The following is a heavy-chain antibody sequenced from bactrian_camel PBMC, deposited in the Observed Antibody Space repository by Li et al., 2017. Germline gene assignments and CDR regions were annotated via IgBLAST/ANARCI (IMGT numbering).Heavy chain of an antibody. J-gene: IGHJ4*01. CDR1: ISDYGRRC. CDR3: STTRERCRDGTAGERQVRDLFNY. D-gene: IGHD6*01. V-gene: IGHV3S55*01. Sequence: HVQLVESGGGSVQAGGTLTLSCAASISDYGRRCMAWFRQAPGKERERVAGFRAHAVTDYSDSVKGRFTISKDSRDCLNLEMNSLKPEDNAVYYCSTTRERCRDGTAGERQVRDLFNYWGQGTQVTVS. CDR2: FRAHAVT.